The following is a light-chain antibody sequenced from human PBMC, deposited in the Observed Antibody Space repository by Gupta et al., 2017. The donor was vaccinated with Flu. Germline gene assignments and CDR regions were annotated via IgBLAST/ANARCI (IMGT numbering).Light chain of an antibody. V-gene: IGKV4-1*01. CDR1: QSVLYSSNNKNY. CDR2: WAS. CDR3: QQYYSTPLT. Sequence: DIVMTQSPDYLAVSLGERATINCKSSQSVLYSSNNKNYLAWYQQKPGQPPKLLIYWASTRESGVPDRFSGSGSGTDFTLTISSLQAEDVAVYYCQQYYSTPLTFGGGIKVEVK. J-gene: IGKJ4*01.